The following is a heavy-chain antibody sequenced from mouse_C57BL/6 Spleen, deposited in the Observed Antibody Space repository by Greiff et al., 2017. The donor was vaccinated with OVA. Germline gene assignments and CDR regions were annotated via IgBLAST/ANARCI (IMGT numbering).Heavy chain of an antibody. CDR1: GYTFTDYE. D-gene: IGHD2-12*01. J-gene: IGHJ4*01. V-gene: IGHV1-15*01. CDR3: TYEAAMDY. CDR2: IDPETGGT. Sequence: QVQLQQSGAELVRPGASVTLSCKASGYTFTDYEMHWVKQTPVHGLEWIGAIDPETGGTAYNQKFKGKAILTADKSSSTAYMELRSLTSEDAAVYYCTYEAAMDYWGQGTSVTVSS.